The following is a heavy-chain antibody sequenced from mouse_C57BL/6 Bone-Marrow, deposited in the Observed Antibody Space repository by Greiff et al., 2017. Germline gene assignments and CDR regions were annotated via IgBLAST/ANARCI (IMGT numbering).Heavy chain of an antibody. CDR2: INPSSGYT. CDR3: ARSPRFAY. J-gene: IGHJ3*01. V-gene: IGHV1-4*01. Sequence: VQLQQSGAELARPGASVKMSCKASGYTFTSYTMHWVKQRPGQGLEWIGYINPSSGYTKYNQKFKDKATLTSDKSSSTAYMQLSSLTSEDSAVYYCARSPRFAYWGQGTLVTVSA. CDR1: GYTFTSYT.